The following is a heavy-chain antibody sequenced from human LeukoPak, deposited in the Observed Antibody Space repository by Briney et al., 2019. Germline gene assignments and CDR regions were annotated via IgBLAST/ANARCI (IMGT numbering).Heavy chain of an antibody. V-gene: IGHV3-23*01. CDR3: AKGDRYSGYDDSFDY. CDR2: ISGSGGST. D-gene: IGHD5-12*01. Sequence: PGASLRLSCAASGFTFSSYAMSWVRQAPGKGLEWVSAISGSGGSTYYADSVKGRFTISRDNSKNTLYLQMNSLRAEDTAVYYCAKGDRYSGYDDSFDYWGQGTLVTASS. J-gene: IGHJ4*02. CDR1: GFTFSSYA.